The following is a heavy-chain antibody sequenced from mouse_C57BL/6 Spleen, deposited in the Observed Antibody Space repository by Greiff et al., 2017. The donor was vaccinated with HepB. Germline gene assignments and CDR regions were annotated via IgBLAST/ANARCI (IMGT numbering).Heavy chain of an antibody. CDR1: GYTFTSYG. Sequence: QVQLQQSGAELARPGASVKLSCKASGYTFTSYGISWVKQRTGQGLEWIGEIYPRSGNTYYNEKFKGKATLTADKSSSTAYMELRSLTSEDSAVYFCARSVITTVVATPYFDYWGQGTTLTVSS. D-gene: IGHD1-1*01. CDR2: IYPRSGNT. J-gene: IGHJ2*01. V-gene: IGHV1-81*01. CDR3: ARSVITTVVATPYFDY.